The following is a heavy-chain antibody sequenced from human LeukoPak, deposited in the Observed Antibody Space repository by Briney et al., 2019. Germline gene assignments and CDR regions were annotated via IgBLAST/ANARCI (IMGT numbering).Heavy chain of an antibody. J-gene: IGHJ5*02. CDR1: GFTVSSNY. V-gene: IGHV3-53*01. D-gene: IGHD3-10*01. CDR3: ARAIGFGESWYWFDP. Sequence: PGGSLRLSCAASGFTVSSNYMSWVRQAPGKGLEWVSIIYVGGNTYYADSVRGRFTISRDSSENTLYLQMNSLRSDDTAVYYCARAIGFGESWYWFDPWGQGTLVTVSS. CDR2: IYVGGNT.